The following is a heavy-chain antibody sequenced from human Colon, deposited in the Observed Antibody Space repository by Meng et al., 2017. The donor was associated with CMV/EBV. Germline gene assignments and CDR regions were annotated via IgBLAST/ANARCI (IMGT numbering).Heavy chain of an antibody. CDR2: IYYSGTT. J-gene: IGHJ1*01. CDR1: GGSISSSSYY. V-gene: IGHV4-39*01. Sequence: SETLSLTCTVSGGSISSSSYYWGWIRRPPGKGLEWIGNIYYSGTTYYNPSLTSRVTISVDTSKNQFSLRLSSVTAADTAVYYCARQPLFTGAYGRGYFLHWGQGALVTVSS. CDR3: ARQPLFTGAYGRGYFLH. D-gene: IGHD2-21*01.